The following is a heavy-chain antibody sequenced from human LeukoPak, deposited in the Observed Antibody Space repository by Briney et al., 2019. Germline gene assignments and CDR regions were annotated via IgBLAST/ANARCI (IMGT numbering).Heavy chain of an antibody. Sequence: KNGESLKISCQASGYTFSDLWIGWVRQMPGQGLEWMGSVYPADSDTRYSPSFQGHVTISADKSISTAFLQWNSLQSSDSGIYFCARTQGLYGAADYWGQGTLVISSS. CDR1: GYTFSDLW. J-gene: IGHJ4*02. D-gene: IGHD2-2*02. V-gene: IGHV5-51*01. CDR3: ARTQGLYGAADY. CDR2: VYPADSDT.